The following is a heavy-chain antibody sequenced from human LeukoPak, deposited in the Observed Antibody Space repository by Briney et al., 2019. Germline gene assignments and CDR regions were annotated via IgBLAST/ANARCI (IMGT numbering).Heavy chain of an antibody. V-gene: IGHV3-7*01. CDR3: ARAGSWRLIDY. CDR2: IKKDGSEK. Sequence: PGGSLRLSCAASGFTFSSYWMSWVRQAPGKGLEWVANIKKDGSEKYYVDSVKGRFTISRDNAKNSLYLQMNSLRAEDTAVSYCARAGSWRLIDYWGQGTLVTVSS. D-gene: IGHD3-10*01. J-gene: IGHJ4*02. CDR1: GFTFSSYW.